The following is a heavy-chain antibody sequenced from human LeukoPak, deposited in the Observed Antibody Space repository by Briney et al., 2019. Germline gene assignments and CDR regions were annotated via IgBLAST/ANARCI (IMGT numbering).Heavy chain of an antibody. J-gene: IGHJ3*02. CDR2: IYSSGSI. V-gene: IGHV4-4*07. CDR3: ARGNGDYDDDAFDI. D-gene: IGHD4-17*01. CDR1: GGSINNYY. Sequence: SETLSLTRIVSGGSINNYYWSWIRQSAEKGLEWIGRIYSSGSINYNPSLKSRVTISVDTSKNQFSLKLSSVTAADTAVYYCARGNGDYDDDAFDIWGQGTMVTVSS.